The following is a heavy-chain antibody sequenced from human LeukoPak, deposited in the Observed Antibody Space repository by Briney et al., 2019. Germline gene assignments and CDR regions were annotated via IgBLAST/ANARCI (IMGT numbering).Heavy chain of an antibody. CDR3: AKRRHYYGSGDYYRDP. CDR1: GFTFSSYA. V-gene: IGHV3-23*01. CDR2: ISRSDSNT. J-gene: IGHJ5*02. Sequence: GGSLRLSCAASGFTFSSYAMSWVRQAPGKGLEGVSCISRSDSNTYYADSVQGRFTITRDNSRNPLFLQMSSLSVEGTAVYYCAKRRHYYGSGDYYRDPWGQGNLVTVSS. D-gene: IGHD3-10*01.